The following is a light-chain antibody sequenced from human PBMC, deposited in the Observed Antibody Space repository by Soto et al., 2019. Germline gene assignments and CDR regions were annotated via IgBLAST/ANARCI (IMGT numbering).Light chain of an antibody. Sequence: QSALTQPASVSGSPGHSIIISCTEATSDVENYVLVSWFQQHPGKAPRLIIYEGSRRPSGVSNRFSGSKSGKTASLTISGLQTEDEADYYCCSYVGSSTYVFGTGTKVTVL. CDR3: CSYVGSSTYV. V-gene: IGLV2-23*01. J-gene: IGLJ1*01. CDR1: TSDVENYVL. CDR2: EGS.